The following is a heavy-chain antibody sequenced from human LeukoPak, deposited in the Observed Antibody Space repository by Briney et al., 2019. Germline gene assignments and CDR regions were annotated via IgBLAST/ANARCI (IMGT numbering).Heavy chain of an antibody. CDR3: ARHSSSWYSLDY. J-gene: IGHJ4*02. V-gene: IGHV4-4*09. CDR2: IYTSGST. Sequence: SETLSLTCTASGGSISSYYWSWIRQPPGKGLEWIGYIYTSGSTNYNPSLKSRVTISVDTSKNQFSLKLSSVTAADTAVYYCARHSSSWYSLDYWGQGTLVTVSS. CDR1: GGSISSYY. D-gene: IGHD6-13*01.